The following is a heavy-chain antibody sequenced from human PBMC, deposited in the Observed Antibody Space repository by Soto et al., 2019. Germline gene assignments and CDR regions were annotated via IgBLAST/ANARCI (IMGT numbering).Heavy chain of an antibody. CDR1: GGIFSSFS. CDR3: ARGPILPGATSWLDP. D-gene: IGHD2-2*01. CDR2: IIPMTGTP. V-gene: IGHV1-69*01. J-gene: IGHJ5*02. Sequence: QVQLVQSGAEVKTPGSSVEVSCKASGGIFSSFSITWVRQVPGHGLEWMGGIIPMTGTPNYAEKFQGRLTVNPDAPHRTAFLVLSSLKTESTAVYYCARGPILPGATSWLDPWGQGTVVIVSS.